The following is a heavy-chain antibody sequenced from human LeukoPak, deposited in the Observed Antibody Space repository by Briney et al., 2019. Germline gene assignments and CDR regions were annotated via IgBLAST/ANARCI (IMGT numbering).Heavy chain of an antibody. V-gene: IGHV4-4*07. CDR2: IYTSGNT. J-gene: IGHJ3*02. CDR1: GGSISSYY. D-gene: IGHD2-15*01. Sequence: SETLSLTCTVSGGSISSYYWSWIRQPAGKGLEWIGRIYTSGNTNYSPSLKSRVTMSVDTSKNQFSLKLSSVTAADTAVYYCARMDCGRGSGGSCYFYAAFDIWGQGTMVTVSS. CDR3: ARMDCGRGSGGSCYFYAAFDI.